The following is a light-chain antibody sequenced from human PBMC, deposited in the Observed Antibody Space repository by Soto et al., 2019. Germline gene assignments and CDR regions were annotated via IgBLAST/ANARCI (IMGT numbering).Light chain of an antibody. CDR1: QSLLHSNGYNY. J-gene: IGKJ5*01. CDR3: IEALPTPIT. V-gene: IGKV2-28*01. Sequence: DIVMTQSPLSLPVTPGEPASISCRSSQSLLHSNGYNYLDWYLQKPGQSPQLLIYLGSNRASGVPDRFSGSGSGTDFTLKISRVEAEDDGVYYYIEALPTPITFGQGTRLAI. CDR2: LGS.